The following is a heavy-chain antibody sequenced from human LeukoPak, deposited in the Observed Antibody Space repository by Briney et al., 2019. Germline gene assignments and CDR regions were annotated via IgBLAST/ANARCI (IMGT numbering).Heavy chain of an antibody. J-gene: IGHJ4*02. V-gene: IGHV3-53*01. CDR1: GFTVSAHY. CDR3: ARGPGSRGIFDY. D-gene: IGHD3-10*01. CDR2: LYTGGDT. Sequence: GGSLRLSCAVSGFTVSAHYMSWVRQAPGKGLECVSFLYTGGDTYYADSVKGRFTISRDNSKNTLYLQMNSLRAADTAVYYCARGPGSRGIFDYWGQGTLVTVSS.